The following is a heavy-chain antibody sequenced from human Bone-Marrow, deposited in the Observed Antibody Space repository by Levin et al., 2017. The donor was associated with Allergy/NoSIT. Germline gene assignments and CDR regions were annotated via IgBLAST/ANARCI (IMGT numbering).Heavy chain of an antibody. CDR1: GYSFGSYG. J-gene: IGHJ4*02. Sequence: ASVKVSCKTSGYSFGSYGISWVRQAPGRGLEWVAWISAFNGNTNSAPKLQGRIAGTIDTSTTTAYMELRSLTSDDSAMYFCARDRLTLSYPDYWGQGTLVTVSS. CDR2: ISAFNGNT. CDR3: ARDRLTLSYPDY. V-gene: IGHV1-18*01.